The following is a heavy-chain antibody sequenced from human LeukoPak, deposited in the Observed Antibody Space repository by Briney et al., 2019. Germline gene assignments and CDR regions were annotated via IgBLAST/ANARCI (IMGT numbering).Heavy chain of an antibody. CDR3: VRRAAEWELLDY. CDR1: GYSFTNYW. Sequence: GESLKISCKGYGYSFTNYWIGWVRQMPGKGLEWMGIIYPDDSDTRYSPSFQGQVTISADRSMSTAYLQWSSLKASDTAMYYCVRRAAEWELLDYWGQGTLVTVYS. CDR2: IYPDDSDT. V-gene: IGHV5-51*01. J-gene: IGHJ4*02. D-gene: IGHD1-26*01.